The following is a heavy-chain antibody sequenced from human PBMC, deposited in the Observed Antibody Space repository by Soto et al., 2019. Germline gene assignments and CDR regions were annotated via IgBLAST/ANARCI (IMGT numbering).Heavy chain of an antibody. V-gene: IGHV3-66*01. J-gene: IGHJ4*02. Sequence: EVQLVESGGGLVQPGGSLRLSCAASGFTVSSNHMSWVRQAPGKGLEWVSLIYSGGSTYYADSVKGRFTFSRDNSKNTLYLQMNSLRAEDTAVFSCAGPGEQHRYWGQGTLVPVSS. CDR3: AGPGEQHRY. CDR1: GFTVSSNH. CDR2: IYSGGST. D-gene: IGHD3-16*01.